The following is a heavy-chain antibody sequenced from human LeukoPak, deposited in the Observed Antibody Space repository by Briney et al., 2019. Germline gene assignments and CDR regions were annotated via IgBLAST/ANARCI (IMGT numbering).Heavy chain of an antibody. D-gene: IGHD6-19*01. Sequence: SVKVSCKASGGTFSSYAISWVRQAPGQGLEWMGGIIPIFGTANYAQKFQGRVTITADESTSTAYMELRSLRSDDTAVYYCARDGPYSSGWYVLDWFDPWGQGTLVTVSS. CDR1: GGTFSSYA. V-gene: IGHV1-69*13. CDR3: ARDGPYSSGWYVLDWFDP. J-gene: IGHJ5*02. CDR2: IIPIFGTA.